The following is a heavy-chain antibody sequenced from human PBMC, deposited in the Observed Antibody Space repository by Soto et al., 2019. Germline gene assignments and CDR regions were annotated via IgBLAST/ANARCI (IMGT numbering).Heavy chain of an antibody. V-gene: IGHV4-59*01. CDR2: IYYSGST. J-gene: IGHJ4*02. CDR1: GGSISSYY. CDR3: ARDRRPAGFDY. D-gene: IGHD2-2*01. Sequence: SETLSLTCTVSGGSISSYYWSWIRQPPGKGLEWIGYIYYSGSTNYNPSLKSRVTISVDTSKNQFSLKLSSVTAADTAVYYCARDRRPAGFDYWGPGTLVTVSS.